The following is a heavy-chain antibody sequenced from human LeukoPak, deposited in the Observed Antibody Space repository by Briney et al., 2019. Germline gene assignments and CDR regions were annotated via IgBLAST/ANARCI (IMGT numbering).Heavy chain of an antibody. CDR3: ASKLTAVAGYFDC. V-gene: IGHV4-4*02. D-gene: IGHD6-19*01. CDR2: IYHSGST. CDR1: GGSISSSNW. Sequence: SGTLSLTCAVSGGSISSSNWWSWVRQPPGKGLEWIGEIYHSGSTNYNPSLKSRVTISVDKSKNQFSLKLSSVTAADTAVYYCASKLTAVAGYFDCWGQGTLVTVSS. J-gene: IGHJ4*02.